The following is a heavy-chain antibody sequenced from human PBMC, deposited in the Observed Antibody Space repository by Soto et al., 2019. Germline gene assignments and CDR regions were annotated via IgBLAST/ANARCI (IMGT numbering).Heavy chain of an antibody. CDR1: GGTFSSYA. J-gene: IGHJ3*02. Sequence: SVKVSCKASGGTFSSYAISWVRQAPGQGLEWMGGIIPIFGTANYAQKFQGRVTITADKSTSTAYMELSSLRSEDTAVYYCARGGSGDIVVVPAAMGLRAFDIWGQGTMVTVSS. CDR3: ARGGSGDIVVVPAAMGLRAFDI. V-gene: IGHV1-69*06. D-gene: IGHD2-2*01. CDR2: IIPIFGTA.